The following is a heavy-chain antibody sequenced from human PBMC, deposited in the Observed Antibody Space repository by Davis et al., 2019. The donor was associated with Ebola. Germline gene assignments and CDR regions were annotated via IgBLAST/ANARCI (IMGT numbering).Heavy chain of an antibody. CDR2: INHSGST. J-gene: IGHJ4*02. CDR3: ARDPRYYDSSGYSYFDY. D-gene: IGHD3-22*01. Sequence: MPSETLSLTCAVYGGSFSGYYWSWIRQPPGKGLEWIGEINHSGSTNYNPSLKSRVTISVDTSKNQFSLKLSSVTAADTAVYYCARDPRYYDSSGYSYFDYWGQGTLVTVSS. V-gene: IGHV4-34*01. CDR1: GGSFSGYY.